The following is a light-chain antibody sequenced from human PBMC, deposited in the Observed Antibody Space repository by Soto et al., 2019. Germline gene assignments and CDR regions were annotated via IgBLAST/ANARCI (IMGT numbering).Light chain of an antibody. CDR2: DVS. Sequence: QCALTQAASGSGSPGQSITISCTGTSSDVGAYNFVSWYQQHPGKVPKLMIFDVSSRPSGVSDRFSGSKSGNTASLTISGLQAEDEGDYYCSSYTSSSTHVFGSGTKVTVL. J-gene: IGLJ1*01. CDR3: SSYTSSSTHV. V-gene: IGLV2-14*03. CDR1: SSDVGAYNF.